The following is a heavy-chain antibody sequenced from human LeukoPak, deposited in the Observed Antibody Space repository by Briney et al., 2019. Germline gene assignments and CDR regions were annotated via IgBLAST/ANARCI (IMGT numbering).Heavy chain of an antibody. V-gene: IGHV3-48*03. CDR2: ISSSGSTI. CDR1: GFTFSSYE. D-gene: IGHD1-26*01. Sequence: GGSLRLSCAASGFTFSSYEMHWVRQAPGKGLEWVSYISSSGSTIYYADSVKGRFTISRDNAKSSLDLQMNSLRAEDTAVYYCASEYLSMSGVKLVNGCDIWGQGTVVTVSS. J-gene: IGHJ3*02. CDR3: ASEYLSMSGVKLVNGCDI.